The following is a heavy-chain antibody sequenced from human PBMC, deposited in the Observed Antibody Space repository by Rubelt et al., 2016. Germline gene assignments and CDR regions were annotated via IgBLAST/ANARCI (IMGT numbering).Heavy chain of an antibody. CDR2: INHSGST. Sequence: QVQLQQWGAGLLKPSETLSLTCAVYGGSFSGYYWSWIRQPPGKGLEWIGEINHSGSTNYNPSLKSRVPLSVDPSKNQFSLKLSSVTAADTAVYYCARAAAGLSGFDPWGQGTLVTVSS. CDR3: ARAAAGLSGFDP. J-gene: IGHJ5*02. D-gene: IGHD6-13*01. V-gene: IGHV4-34*01. CDR1: GGSFSGYY.